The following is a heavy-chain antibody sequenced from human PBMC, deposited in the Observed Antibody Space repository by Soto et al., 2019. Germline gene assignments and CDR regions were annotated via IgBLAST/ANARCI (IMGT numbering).Heavy chain of an antibody. CDR3: AKYYDFWSGFYMDY. CDR2: IRGSGGST. Sequence: GGSLRLSCAASGFTFSSYAMSWVRQAPGKGLEWVSAIRGSGGSTYYADSVKGRFTISRDNSKNTLFLHMTSLRAEDTAIYYCAKYYDFWSGFYMDYWGQGTLVTVSS. V-gene: IGHV3-23*01. CDR1: GFTFSSYA. J-gene: IGHJ4*02. D-gene: IGHD3-3*01.